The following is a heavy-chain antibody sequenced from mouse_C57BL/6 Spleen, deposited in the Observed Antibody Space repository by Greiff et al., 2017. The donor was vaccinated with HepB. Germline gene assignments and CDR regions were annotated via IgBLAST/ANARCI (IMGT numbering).Heavy chain of an antibody. CDR3: TRGEDRVDY. CDR2: IDPETGGT. D-gene: IGHD2-13*01. CDR1: GYTFTDYE. Sequence: QVQLQLSGAELLRPGASVTLSCKASGYTFTDYEMHWVKQTPVHGLEWIGAIDPETGGTAYNQKFKGKAILTADKSSSTAYMELRSLTSEDSAVYYCTRGEDRVDYWGQGTTLT. V-gene: IGHV1-15*01. J-gene: IGHJ2*01.